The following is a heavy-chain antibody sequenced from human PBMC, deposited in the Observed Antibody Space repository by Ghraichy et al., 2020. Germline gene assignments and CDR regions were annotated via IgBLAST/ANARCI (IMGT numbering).Heavy chain of an antibody. D-gene: IGHD6-19*01. V-gene: IGHV3-23*01. Sequence: GGSLRLSCAASGFTFSSYAMSWVRQAPGKGLEWVSAISGSGGSTYYADSVKGRFTISRDNSKNTLYLQMNSLRAEDTAVYYCAKDLGSSGWYYWDYWGQGTLVTVSS. CDR1: GFTFSSYA. J-gene: IGHJ4*02. CDR3: AKDLGSSGWYYWDY. CDR2: ISGSGGST.